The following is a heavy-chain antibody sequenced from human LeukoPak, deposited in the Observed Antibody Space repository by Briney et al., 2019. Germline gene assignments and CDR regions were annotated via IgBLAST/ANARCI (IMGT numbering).Heavy chain of an antibody. CDR1: GYTLTELS. D-gene: IGHD3-10*01. CDR2: FDPEDGET. Sequence: ASVKVSCKVSGYTLTELSMHWVRQATGKGLEWMGGFDPEDGETIYAQKFQGRVTMTEDTSTDTAYMELSSLRSEDTAVYYCAALELLWFGELFWDYWGQGTLVTVSS. J-gene: IGHJ4*02. CDR3: AALELLWFGELFWDY. V-gene: IGHV1-24*01.